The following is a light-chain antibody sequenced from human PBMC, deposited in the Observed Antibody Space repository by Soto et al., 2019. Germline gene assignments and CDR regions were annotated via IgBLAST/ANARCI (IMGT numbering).Light chain of an antibody. CDR3: GSWDSSLSAYV. CDR2: EVT. CDR1: SSDVGGYNP. Sequence: QSALTQPASVSGSPGQSITISCTGTSSDVGGYNPVSWYQQHPGKAPKLVIYEVTNRPSGISNRFSGSKSGTSATLGITGFQTGDEADYYCGSWDSSLSAYVFGTGTKVTVL. J-gene: IGLJ1*01. V-gene: IGLV2-14*01.